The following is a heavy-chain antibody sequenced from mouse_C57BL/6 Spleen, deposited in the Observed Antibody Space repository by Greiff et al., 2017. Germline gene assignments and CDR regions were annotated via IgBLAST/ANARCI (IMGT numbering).Heavy chain of an antibody. J-gene: IGHJ1*03. CDR1: GYAFSSYW. D-gene: IGHD1-1*01. CDR2: IYPGDGDT. V-gene: IGHV1-80*01. Sequence: VQLQQSGAELVKPGASVKISCKASGYAFSSYWMNWVKQRPGKGLEWIGQIYPGDGDTNYNGKFKGKATLTADKSSSTAYMQLSSLTSEDSAVYFCARSDSGYYGSSYWYFDVWGTGTTVTVSS. CDR3: ARSDSGYYGSSYWYFDV.